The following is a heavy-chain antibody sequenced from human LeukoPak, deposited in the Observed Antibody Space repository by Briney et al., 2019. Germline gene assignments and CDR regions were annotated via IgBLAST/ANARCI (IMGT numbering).Heavy chain of an antibody. D-gene: IGHD6-13*01. CDR1: GFTVSSNY. J-gene: IGHJ4*02. V-gene: IGHV3-53*01. CDR2: VYSGGST. Sequence: PGGSLRLSCAASGFTVSSNYMSWVRQAPGKGLEWVSVVYSGGSTYYADSVKGRFTISRDNSKNTLYLQMNSLRAEDTAVYYCARERYSSSWPFDYWGQGTLVTVSS. CDR3: ARERYSSSWPFDY.